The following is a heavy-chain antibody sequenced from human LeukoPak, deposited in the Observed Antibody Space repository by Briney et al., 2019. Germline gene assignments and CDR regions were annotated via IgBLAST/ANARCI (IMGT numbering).Heavy chain of an antibody. V-gene: IGHV4-39*01. CDR2: IYYSGST. D-gene: IGHD3-9*01. J-gene: IGHJ4*02. Sequence: SETLSLTCTVSGGSISSSSYYWGWIRQPPGKGLEWIGSIYYSGSTYYNPSLKSRVTISVDTSKNQFSLKLSSVTAADTAVYYCATHTNYDILTGYYPSPIDYWGQGTLVTVSS. CDR3: ATHTNYDILTGYYPSPIDY. CDR1: GGSISSSSYY.